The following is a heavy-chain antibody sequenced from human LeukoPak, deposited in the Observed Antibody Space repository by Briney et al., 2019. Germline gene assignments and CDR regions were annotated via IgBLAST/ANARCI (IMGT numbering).Heavy chain of an antibody. CDR3: ARDSERWEMATIPFDY. Sequence: GGSLRLSCAASGFTFSSYWMHWVRHAPGKGLVWVSRINSDGSSTSYADSVKGRFTISRDNAKNTLYLQMNSLRAEDTAVYYCARDSERWEMATIPFDYWGQGTLVTVSS. CDR1: GFTFSSYW. V-gene: IGHV3-74*01. J-gene: IGHJ4*02. CDR2: INSDGSST. D-gene: IGHD5-24*01.